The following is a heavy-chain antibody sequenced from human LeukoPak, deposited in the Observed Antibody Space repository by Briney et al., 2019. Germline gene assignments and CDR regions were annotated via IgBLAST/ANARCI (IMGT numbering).Heavy chain of an antibody. Sequence: SETLSLTCAVYGGSFSGYYWSWIRQPPGKGLGWIGEINHSGSTNYNPSLKSRVTISVDTSKNQFSLKLSSVTAADTAVYYCARLTGYSSSWYYYYYYMDVWGKGTTVTVSS. J-gene: IGHJ6*03. CDR3: ARLTGYSSSWYYYYYYMDV. CDR1: GGSFSGYY. V-gene: IGHV4-34*01. CDR2: INHSGST. D-gene: IGHD6-13*01.